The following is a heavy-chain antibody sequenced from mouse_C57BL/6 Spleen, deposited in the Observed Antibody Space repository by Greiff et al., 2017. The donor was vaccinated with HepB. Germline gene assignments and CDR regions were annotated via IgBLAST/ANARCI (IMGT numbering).Heavy chain of an antibody. D-gene: IGHD2-4*01. CDR2: INPNNGGT. CDR3: ARERLRLGYAMDY. J-gene: IGHJ4*01. CDR1: GYTFTDYY. V-gene: IGHV1-26*01. Sequence: VQLQQSGPELVKPGASVKISCKASGYTFTDYYMNWVKQSHGKSLEWIGDINPNNGGTSYNQKFKGKATLTVDKSSSTAYMELRSLTSEDSAVYYCARERLRLGYAMDYWGQGTSVTVSS.